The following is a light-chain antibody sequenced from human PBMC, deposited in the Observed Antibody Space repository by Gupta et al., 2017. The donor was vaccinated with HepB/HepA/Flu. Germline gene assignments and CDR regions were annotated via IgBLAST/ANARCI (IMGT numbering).Light chain of an antibody. V-gene: IGKV3-11*01. CDR3: QQRINWPLT. Sequence: EIVLTQSPVTLSLSPGKRATLSCRASQSVSRYLAWYQLKPGQPPSLLVFDASNRATGVPARFSGSGSGTDFTLTISSLEPEDFAVYYCQQRINWPLTFGGGTRVEIK. J-gene: IGKJ4*01. CDR2: DAS. CDR1: QSVSRY.